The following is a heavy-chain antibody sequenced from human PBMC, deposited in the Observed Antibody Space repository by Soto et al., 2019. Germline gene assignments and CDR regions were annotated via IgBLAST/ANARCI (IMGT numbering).Heavy chain of an antibody. Sequence: QITLKESGPTLVKPTQTLTLTCTFSGFSLGTSGVGVGWIRQPPGEALEWLALIYWDDDKRYSPSLKNRLTITKDTSKNQVVLTMTNMDPVDTATYYCARDSSGYLGFDYWGQGTLVTVS. D-gene: IGHD3-22*01. V-gene: IGHV2-5*02. CDR2: IYWDDDK. CDR3: ARDSSGYLGFDY. CDR1: GFSLGTSGVG. J-gene: IGHJ4*02.